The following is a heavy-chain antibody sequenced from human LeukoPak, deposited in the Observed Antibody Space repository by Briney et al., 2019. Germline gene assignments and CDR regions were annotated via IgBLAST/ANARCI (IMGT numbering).Heavy chain of an antibody. CDR2: ISGSGGST. Sequence: AGASLRLSGAASGFTFSSYAMSWVRQAPGKGLEGVSAISGSGGSTYYADAVKGRFTISRDNSKNTLYLQMNSLSAEDTAVYYCAKDPYNWTDDGYYFDYWGQGTLVTVSS. D-gene: IGHD1-1*01. CDR1: GFTFSSYA. J-gene: IGHJ4*02. V-gene: IGHV3-23*01. CDR3: AKDPYNWTDDGYYFDY.